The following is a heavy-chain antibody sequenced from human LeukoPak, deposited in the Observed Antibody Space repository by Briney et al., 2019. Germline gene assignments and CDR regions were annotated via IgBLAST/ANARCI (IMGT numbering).Heavy chain of an antibody. Sequence: GGSLRLSCAASGFTFTTYTMNWVRQAPGKGLECISYISSSSNTIYYADSVKGRFTISRDNAKDSLYLQMNSLRAEDTAVYYCAKDGAESSDWFDPWGQGTLVTVSS. J-gene: IGHJ5*02. V-gene: IGHV3-48*04. CDR1: GFTFTTYT. D-gene: IGHD3-16*01. CDR3: AKDGAESSDWFDP. CDR2: ISSSSNTI.